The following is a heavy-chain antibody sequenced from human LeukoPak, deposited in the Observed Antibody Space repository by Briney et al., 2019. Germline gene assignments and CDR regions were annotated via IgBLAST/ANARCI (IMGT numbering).Heavy chain of an antibody. Sequence: PSETLSLTCAVYGVSFSGYYWSWIRQPPGKGLEWIGEINHSGSTNYNPSLKSRVTISVDTSKNQFSLKLSSMTAADTAVYYCARVTRCSGGSCYSYYYYYMDVWGKGTTVTVSS. D-gene: IGHD2-15*01. CDR2: INHSGST. CDR3: ARVTRCSGGSCYSYYYYYMDV. CDR1: GVSFSGYY. V-gene: IGHV4-34*01. J-gene: IGHJ6*03.